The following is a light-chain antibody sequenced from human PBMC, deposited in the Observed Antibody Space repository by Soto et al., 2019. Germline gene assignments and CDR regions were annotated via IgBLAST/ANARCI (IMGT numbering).Light chain of an antibody. J-gene: IGKJ5*01. CDR3: QQLNIYPIT. CDR1: QGINNW. Sequence: DIQMTQSPSSVSASVGDRVTITCRASQGINNWLAWYQQKPGKAPKLLIYAASTLQSGVPSRLSGSGSGTDFTLTISSLQPEDGATYDCQQLNIYPITFCQGTRLEIK. V-gene: IGKV1-12*01. CDR2: AAS.